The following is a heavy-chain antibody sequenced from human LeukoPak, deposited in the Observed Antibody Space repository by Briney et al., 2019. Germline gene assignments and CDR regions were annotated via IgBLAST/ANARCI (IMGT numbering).Heavy chain of an antibody. Sequence: SETLSLTCTVSGGSISSYYWSWIRQPPGKGLEWIGYIYYSGSTNYNPSLKSRVTISVDTSKNQFSLKLGSVTAADTAVYYCARESGYDYLYYFDYWGQGTLVTVSS. J-gene: IGHJ4*02. CDR1: GGSISSYY. V-gene: IGHV4-59*01. CDR2: IYYSGST. CDR3: ARESGYDYLYYFDY. D-gene: IGHD5-12*01.